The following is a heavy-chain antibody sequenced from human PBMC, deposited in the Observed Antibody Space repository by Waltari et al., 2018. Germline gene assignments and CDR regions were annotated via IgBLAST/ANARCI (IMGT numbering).Heavy chain of an antibody. CDR1: GGTFSSYA. Sequence: QVQLVQSGAEVKKPGSSVKVSCKASGGTFSSYAISWVRQAPGQGLEWMGGISPIFGTANDAQKFQGRVTMTADESTSTAYMELSSLRSEDTAVYDCARARDIVVVPAAISYYYGMDVWGQGTTVTVSS. D-gene: IGHD2-2*01. J-gene: IGHJ6*02. CDR3: ARARDIVVVPAAISYYYGMDV. CDR2: ISPIFGTA. V-gene: IGHV1-69*01.